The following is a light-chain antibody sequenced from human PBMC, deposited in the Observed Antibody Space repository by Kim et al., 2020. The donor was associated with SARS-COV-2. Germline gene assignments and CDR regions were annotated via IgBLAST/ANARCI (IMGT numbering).Light chain of an antibody. V-gene: IGKV1-39*01. J-gene: IGKJ3*01. Sequence: DIQMTQSPSSLSASVGDRVTITCRASQSLRNNLNWYQQKPGKVPKLLIYAASTLHSGVPSRFSGSESGTDFTLTISSLQPEDFASYYCQQTYSTPFTFGPGTKVDIK. CDR3: QQTYSTPFT. CDR2: AAS. CDR1: QSLRNN.